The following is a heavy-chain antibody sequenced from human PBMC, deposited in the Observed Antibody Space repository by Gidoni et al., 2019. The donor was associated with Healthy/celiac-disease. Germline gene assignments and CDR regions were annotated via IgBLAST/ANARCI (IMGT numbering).Heavy chain of an antibody. CDR1: GFTFSGSA. Sequence: EVQLVESGGGLVQPGGSLKLSCAASGFTFSGSAMHWVRQASGKGLEWVGRIRSKANSYATAYAASVKGRFTISRDDSKNTAYLQMNSLKTEDTAVYYCTRPLAVAGSRVGLIRDYWGQGTLVTVSS. J-gene: IGHJ4*02. D-gene: IGHD6-19*01. V-gene: IGHV3-73*02. CDR2: IRSKANSYAT. CDR3: TRPLAVAGSRVGLIRDY.